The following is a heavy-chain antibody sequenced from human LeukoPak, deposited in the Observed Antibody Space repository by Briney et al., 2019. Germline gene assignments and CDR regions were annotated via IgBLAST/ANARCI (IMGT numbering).Heavy chain of an antibody. CDR3: VRHGLGSSWFGFDY. V-gene: IGHV5-51*01. CDR2: IYPGDSDT. J-gene: IGHJ4*02. Sequence: GESLQISCKGSGYSFTNSWIGWVRQMPGKGLERMGIIYPGDSDTRYSPSFQGQVTISADKSITTAYLQWSSLKASDTAMYYCVRHGLGSSWFGFDYWGQGTLVTVSS. D-gene: IGHD6-13*01. CDR1: GYSFTNSW.